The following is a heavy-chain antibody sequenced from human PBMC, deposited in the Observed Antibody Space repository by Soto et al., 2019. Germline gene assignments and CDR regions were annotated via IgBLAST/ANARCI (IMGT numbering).Heavy chain of an antibody. Sequence: EVQLLESGGGLVQPGGSLRLTCAASGFTFSAYAMTWVRQAPGTGLEWVSAISGSGGYTYYANSVKGRFAISRDNSKNTLYLQMNSLRAEDTAVYHCAKWIQWELPLEYWGQGTLVTVSS. J-gene: IGHJ4*02. D-gene: IGHD1-26*01. V-gene: IGHV3-23*01. CDR2: ISGSGGYT. CDR1: GFTFSAYA. CDR3: AKWIQWELPLEY.